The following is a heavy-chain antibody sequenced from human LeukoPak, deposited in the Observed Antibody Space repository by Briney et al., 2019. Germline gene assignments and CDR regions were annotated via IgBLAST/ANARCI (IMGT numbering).Heavy chain of an antibody. Sequence: GGSLRLSCVASGFSFSTYSMNWVRQAPGKGLECISYISTSSSTMYYADSVKGRFTISRDNAKTSLYLQMNSLRAEDTAVYYWARSGYDYAGYYYYMDVWGKGATVTVSS. CDR3: ARSGYDYAGYYYYMDV. D-gene: IGHD5-12*01. CDR1: GFSFSTYS. J-gene: IGHJ6*03. CDR2: ISTSSSTM. V-gene: IGHV3-48*04.